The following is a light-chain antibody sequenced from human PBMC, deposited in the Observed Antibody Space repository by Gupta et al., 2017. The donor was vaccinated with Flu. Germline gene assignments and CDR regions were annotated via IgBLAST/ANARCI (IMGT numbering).Light chain of an antibody. CDR3: AAWDDSLNGVL. J-gene: IGLJ2*01. V-gene: IGLV1-44*01. CDR1: SSNIGSNT. Sequence: QSVLTQPPSASGTPGQRVTISCSGSSSNIGSNTVNWYQQLAGTSPKLLIYSNNQRPSGVPDRLSGSKSGTSASLAISGLQSEDEADYYCAAWDDSLNGVLFGGGTKLTV. CDR2: SNN.